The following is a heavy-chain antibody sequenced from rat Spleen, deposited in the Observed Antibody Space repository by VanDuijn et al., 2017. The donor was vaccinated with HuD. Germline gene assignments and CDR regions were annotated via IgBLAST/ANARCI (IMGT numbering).Heavy chain of an antibody. D-gene: IGHD1-9*01. V-gene: IGHV5-29*01. Sequence: EVQLVESDGGLVQPGRSLKLSCAASGFTFSDYYMAWVRQAPTKGLEWVATISSDGRRNYYRDSVKGRFTISRDNAKSSLYLQMDSLRSEDTAPYYCARNGYNSYFDYWGQGVMVTVSS. CDR2: ISSDGRRN. J-gene: IGHJ2*01. CDR3: ARNGYNSYFDY. CDR1: GFTFSDYY.